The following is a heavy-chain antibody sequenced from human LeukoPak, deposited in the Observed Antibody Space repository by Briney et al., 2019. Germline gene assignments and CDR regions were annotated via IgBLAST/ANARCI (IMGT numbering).Heavy chain of an antibody. D-gene: IGHD1-26*01. CDR2: INHSGST. V-gene: IGHV4-34*01. J-gene: IGHJ4*02. Sequence: SETLSLTCAVYGGSFSGYYWSWIRQPPGKGLEWIGEINHSGSTNYNPSLKRRVTISVDTSKNQFSLKLSSVTAADTAVYYCARGREVGFDYWGQGTLVTVSS. CDR1: GGSFSGYY. CDR3: ARGREVGFDY.